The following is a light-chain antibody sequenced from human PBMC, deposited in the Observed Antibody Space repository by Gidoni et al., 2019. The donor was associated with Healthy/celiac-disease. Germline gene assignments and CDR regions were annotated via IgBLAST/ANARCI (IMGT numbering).Light chain of an antibody. CDR1: SSNIGAGYD. Sequence: QSVLTQPPSVSGAPGQRVTISCTGSSSNIGAGYDVHWYQQLPGTAPKLLIYGNSTRPSGVPDRFSGSKSGTSASLAIPGLQAEDEADYYCQSYDSSLSGSNWVFGGGTKLTVL. CDR2: GNS. J-gene: IGLJ3*02. CDR3: QSYDSSLSGSNWV. V-gene: IGLV1-40*01.